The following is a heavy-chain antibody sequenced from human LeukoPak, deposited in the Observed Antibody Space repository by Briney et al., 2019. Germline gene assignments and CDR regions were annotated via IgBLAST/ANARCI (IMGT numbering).Heavy chain of an antibody. CDR2: IYYSGST. D-gene: IGHD6-19*01. CDR3: ARRLPSVAVAGYFDY. CDR1: GGSISSSSYY. Sequence: SETLSLTCTVSGGSISSSSYYWGWIRQPPGKGLEWIGSIYYSGSTYYNPSLKSRVTISVDTSKNQFSLKLSSVTAADTAVYYCARRLPSVAVAGYFDYWGQGTLVTVSS. V-gene: IGHV4-39*07. J-gene: IGHJ4*02.